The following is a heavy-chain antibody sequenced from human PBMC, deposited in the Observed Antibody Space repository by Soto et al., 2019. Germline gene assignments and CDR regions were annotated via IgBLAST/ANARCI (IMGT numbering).Heavy chain of an antibody. CDR3: AIIATSGGGDAFDI. CDR2: ILSDEINK. CDR1: GFTFSNYA. D-gene: IGHD6-13*01. Sequence: QVQRVESGGGVVQPGRSLRLSCAASGFTFSNYAMHWFRQAPGKGLEWVAAILSDEINKYSADSVKGRFTISRDNSKNTLYLPMNSLRPEDTAVYYCAIIATSGGGDAFDIWGQGTMVTVSS. J-gene: IGHJ3*02. V-gene: IGHV3-30-3*01.